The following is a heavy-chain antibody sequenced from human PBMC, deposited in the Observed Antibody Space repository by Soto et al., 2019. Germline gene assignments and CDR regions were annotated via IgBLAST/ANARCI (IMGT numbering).Heavy chain of an antibody. Sequence: SETLSLTCTVSGGSISSGGYYWSWIRQHPGKGLEWIGYIYYSGSTYYNPSLKSRVTTSVDTSKNQFSLKLSSVTAADTAVYYCARWPLNDYLDYWGQGTLVTVSS. V-gene: IGHV4-31*03. J-gene: IGHJ4*02. CDR3: ARWPLNDYLDY. CDR1: GGSISSGGYY. CDR2: IYYSGST.